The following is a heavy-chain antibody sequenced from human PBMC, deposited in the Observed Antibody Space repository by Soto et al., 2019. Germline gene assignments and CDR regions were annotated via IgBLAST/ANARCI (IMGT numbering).Heavy chain of an antibody. D-gene: IGHD6-19*01. J-gene: IGHJ3*02. Sequence: EVQLVESGGGLVQPGGSLRLSCAASGFTFSSYWMSWVRQAPGKGLEWVANIKQDGSEKYYVDSVKGRFTISRDNAKNSLYLQRNSLRAEDTAVYYCASPYSSGWNRHDAFDIWGQGTMVTVSS. CDR3: ASPYSSGWNRHDAFDI. V-gene: IGHV3-7*01. CDR1: GFTFSSYW. CDR2: IKQDGSEK.